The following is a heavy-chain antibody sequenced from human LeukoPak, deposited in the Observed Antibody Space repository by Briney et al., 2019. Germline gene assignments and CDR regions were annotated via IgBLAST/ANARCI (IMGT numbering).Heavy chain of an antibody. V-gene: IGHV3-20*04. CDR3: ARRPYPTYYYMDV. CDR2: INWNGAST. Sequence: GGSLRLSCTASEFNFGDYGMSWVRQAPGKGLEWVSGINWNGASTNYADSVKGRFTISRDNAKSSVYLQMKSLRADDTAVYYCARRPYPTYYYMDVWGKGTTVTVSS. J-gene: IGHJ6*03. CDR1: EFNFGDYG.